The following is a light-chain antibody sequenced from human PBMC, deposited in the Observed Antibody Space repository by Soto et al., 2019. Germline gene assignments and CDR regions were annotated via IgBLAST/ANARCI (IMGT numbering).Light chain of an antibody. CDR2: DAS. CDR1: HDIKKY. Sequence: DIQMTQSPSSLSASVGDRVTITCQASHDIKKYLNWYQQKAHKVPKLLIHDASTLATGVPSRFTGSASGTDFTLTINSLQPEDVATYYCQQFDDLPLTFGGGTKVDI. V-gene: IGKV1-33*01. CDR3: QQFDDLPLT. J-gene: IGKJ4*01.